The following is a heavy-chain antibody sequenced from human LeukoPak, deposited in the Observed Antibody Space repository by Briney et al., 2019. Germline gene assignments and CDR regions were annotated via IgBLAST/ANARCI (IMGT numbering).Heavy chain of an antibody. CDR2: IIPIFGTA. V-gene: IGHV1-69*13. CDR1: GGTFSSYA. J-gene: IGHJ4*02. CDR3: AREVDFWSGYFDY. D-gene: IGHD3-3*01. Sequence: SVKVSCKASGGTFSSYAISWVRLAPGQGLEWMGGIIPIFGTANYAQKFQGRVTITADESTSTAYMELSSLRSEDTAVYYCAREVDFWSGYFDYWGQGTLVTVSS.